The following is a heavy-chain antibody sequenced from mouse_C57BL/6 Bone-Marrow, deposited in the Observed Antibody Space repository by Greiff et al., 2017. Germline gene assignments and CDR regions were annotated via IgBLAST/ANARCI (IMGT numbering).Heavy chain of an antibody. D-gene: IGHD3-3*01. CDR2: IYPGSGST. CDR3: ARRTAFYAMDY. J-gene: IGHJ4*01. V-gene: IGHV1-55*01. Sequence: VQLQQPGAELVKPGASVKMSCKASGYTFTSYWITWVKQRPGQGLEWIGDIYPGSGSTNYNEKFKSKATLTVDTSSSTADMQLSSLTSEDSAVYYCARRTAFYAMDYWGQGTSVTVSS. CDR1: GYTFTSYW.